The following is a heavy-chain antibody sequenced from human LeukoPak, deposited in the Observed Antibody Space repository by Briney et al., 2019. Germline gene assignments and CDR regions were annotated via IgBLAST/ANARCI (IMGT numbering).Heavy chain of an antibody. CDR1: GGSISSYY. CDR2: IYTSGST. D-gene: IGHD3-9*01. Sequence: SETLSLTCTVSGGSISSYYWSWIRQPAGKGLEWIGRIYTSGSTNYNPSLKSRVTMSVDTSKNQFSLKLSSVTAADTAVYYCARLPRNYDILTGYHSGYDAFDIWGQGTMVTVSS. CDR3: ARLPRNYDILTGYHSGYDAFDI. J-gene: IGHJ3*02. V-gene: IGHV4-4*07.